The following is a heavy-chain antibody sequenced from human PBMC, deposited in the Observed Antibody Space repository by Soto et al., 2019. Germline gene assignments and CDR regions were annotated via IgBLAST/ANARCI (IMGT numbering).Heavy chain of an antibody. J-gene: IGHJ4*02. D-gene: IGHD6-13*01. Sequence: GGSLRLSCAASGFTISSYAMSWVRQAPGKGLEWVSAISGSGGSTYYADSVKGRFTISRDNSKNTLYLQMNSLRAEDTAVYYCAKTGSSLLNYFDYWGQGTLVTVSS. CDR3: AKTGSSLLNYFDY. CDR2: ISGSGGST. V-gene: IGHV3-23*01. CDR1: GFTISSYA.